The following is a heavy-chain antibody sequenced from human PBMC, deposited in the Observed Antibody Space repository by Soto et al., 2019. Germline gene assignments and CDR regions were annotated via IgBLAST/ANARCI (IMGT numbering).Heavy chain of an antibody. D-gene: IGHD5-18*01. CDR3: ARVRRGYSYGYNWFDP. V-gene: IGHV1-2*02. Sequence: ASVNFSCKASGYAFTGYYMHWVRQAPGQGLEWMGWINPNSGGTNYAQKFQGRVTMTRDTSISTAYMELSRLRSDDTAVYYCARVRRGYSYGYNWFDPWGQGTLVTVSS. CDR2: INPNSGGT. CDR1: GYAFTGYY. J-gene: IGHJ5*02.